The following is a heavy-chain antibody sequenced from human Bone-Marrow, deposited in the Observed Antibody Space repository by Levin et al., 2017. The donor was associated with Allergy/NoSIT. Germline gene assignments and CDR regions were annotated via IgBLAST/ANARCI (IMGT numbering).Heavy chain of an antibody. CDR3: AKEAGGFRGYDYVWGSYHPLDP. J-gene: IGHJ5*02. CDR1: GFTFSSYG. D-gene: IGHD3-16*02. Sequence: PGESLKISCAASGFTFSSYGMHWVRQAPGKGLEWVAVISYDGSNKYYADSVKGRFTISRDNSKNTLYLQMNSLRAEDTAVYYCAKEAGGFRGYDYVWGSYHPLDPWGQGTLVTVSS. V-gene: IGHV3-30*18. CDR2: ISYDGSNK.